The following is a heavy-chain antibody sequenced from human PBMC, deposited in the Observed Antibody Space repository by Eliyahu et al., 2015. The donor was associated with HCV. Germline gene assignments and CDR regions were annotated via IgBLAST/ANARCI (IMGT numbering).Heavy chain of an antibody. CDR3: ARDSGRGWFLDY. CDR1: XFSFTTRG. Sequence: QVQLVESGGGVVQPGRSLRLSXEASXFSFTTRGMHWVRQAPGKGLGGVAVIWHDGSNEYYADSVKGRFTISRDISKNTAYLQMNSLRADDTAVYYCARDSGRGWFLDYWGQGVLVIVSS. V-gene: IGHV3-33*01. D-gene: IGHD6-19*01. CDR2: IWHDGSNE. J-gene: IGHJ4*02.